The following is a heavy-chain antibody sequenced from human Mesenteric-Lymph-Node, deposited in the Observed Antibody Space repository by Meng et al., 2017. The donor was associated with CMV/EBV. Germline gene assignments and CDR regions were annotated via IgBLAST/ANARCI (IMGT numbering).Heavy chain of an antibody. CDR3: ARADYDSY. V-gene: IGHV3-74*01. D-gene: IGHD3-3*01. Sequence: GESLKISCAASGFTFSSKAMAWVRQAPGKGLEWVSRINSDGSSTSYADSVKGRFTISRDNAKNTLYLQMNNLRAEDTAVYYCARADYDSYWGQGTLVTVSS. CDR2: INSDGSST. CDR1: GFTFSSKA. J-gene: IGHJ4*02.